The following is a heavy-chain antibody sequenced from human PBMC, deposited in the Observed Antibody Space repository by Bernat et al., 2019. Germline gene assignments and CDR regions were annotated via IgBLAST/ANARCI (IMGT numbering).Heavy chain of an antibody. CDR2: ISYDGSNK. J-gene: IGHJ4*02. V-gene: IGHV3-30-3*01. D-gene: IGHD3/OR15-3a*01. Sequence: QVQLVESGGGVVQPGRSLRLSCAASGFTFSSYAMHWVRQAPGKGLEWVAVISYDGSNKYYADSVKGRFTISRDNSKNTLYLQMNSLRAEDTAVYYCARVDCRFDYWGQGTLVTVSS. CDR3: ARVDCRFDY. CDR1: GFTFSSYA.